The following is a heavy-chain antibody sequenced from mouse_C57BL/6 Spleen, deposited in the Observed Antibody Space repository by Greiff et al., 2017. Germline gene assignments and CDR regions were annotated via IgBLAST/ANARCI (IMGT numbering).Heavy chain of an antibody. V-gene: IGHV1-53*01. CDR1: GYTFTSYW. CDR3: ARWDYYGSSYYWYFDV. D-gene: IGHD1-1*01. CDR2: INPSNGGT. J-gene: IGHJ1*03. Sequence: VQLQQPGTELVKPGASVKLSCKASGYTFTSYWMHWVKQRPGQGLEWIGNINPSNGGTNYNEKFKSKATLTVDKSSSTAYMQLSSLTSEDSAVYYCARWDYYGSSYYWYFDVWCTGTTVTVSS.